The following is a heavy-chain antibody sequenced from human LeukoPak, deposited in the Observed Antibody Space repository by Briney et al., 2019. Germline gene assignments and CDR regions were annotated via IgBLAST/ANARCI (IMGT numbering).Heavy chain of an antibody. V-gene: IGHV1-18*01. D-gene: IGHD4-17*01. J-gene: IGHJ4*02. CDR2: ISANNGNT. Sequence: GASVKVSCKAFGYTFTTYGITWVRQAPGQGLERMGWISANNGNTNYAQKLQGRVTMTTDTSTSTAYMELRSLRSDDTAVYYCARSTVTKADYWGQGTLVTVSS. CDR3: ARSTVTKADY. CDR1: GYTFTTYG.